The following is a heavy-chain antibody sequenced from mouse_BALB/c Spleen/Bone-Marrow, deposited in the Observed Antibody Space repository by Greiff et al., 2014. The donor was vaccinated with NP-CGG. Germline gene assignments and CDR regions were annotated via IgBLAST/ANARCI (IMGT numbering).Heavy chain of an antibody. CDR1: GFTFSDYY. CDR2: ISNGGGST. J-gene: IGHJ4*01. CDR3: ARRGWFYAMDY. D-gene: IGHD3-3*01. Sequence: EVKVVESGGGLVQPGGSLKLSCATSGFTFSDYYMYWVRQTPEKRLEWVAYISNGGGSTYYPDTVKGRFTISRDNAKNTRYLQMSRLKSEDTAMYYCARRGWFYAMDYWGQGTSVTVSS. V-gene: IGHV5-12*02.